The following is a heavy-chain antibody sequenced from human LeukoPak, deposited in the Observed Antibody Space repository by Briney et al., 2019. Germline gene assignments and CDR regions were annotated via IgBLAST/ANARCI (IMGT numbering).Heavy chain of an antibody. V-gene: IGHV3-21*01. D-gene: IGHD5-18*01. CDR3: ARVHTAMAKYYFDY. J-gene: IGHJ4*02. CDR2: ISSSSSYI. Sequence: TGGSLRLSCAASGFTFSSYWMNWVRQAPGKGLEWVSSISSSSSYIYYADSVKGRFTISRDNAKNSLYLQMNSLRAEDTAVYYCARVHTAMAKYYFDYWGQGTLVTVSS. CDR1: GFTFSSYW.